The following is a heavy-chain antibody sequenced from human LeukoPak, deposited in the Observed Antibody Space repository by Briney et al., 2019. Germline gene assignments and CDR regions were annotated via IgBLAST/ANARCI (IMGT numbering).Heavy chain of an antibody. CDR1: GFTFSSYA. Sequence: GGSLRLSCAASGFTFSSYAMSWVRQAPGKGLEWVSAISGSGGSTYYADSAKGRVTISRDNSKNTLNLQINSLRVEDTAVYYCAKGVVAAAGADAFDIWGQGTLVTVSS. D-gene: IGHD6-13*01. V-gene: IGHV3-23*01. CDR3: AKGVVAAAGADAFDI. CDR2: ISGSGGST. J-gene: IGHJ3*02.